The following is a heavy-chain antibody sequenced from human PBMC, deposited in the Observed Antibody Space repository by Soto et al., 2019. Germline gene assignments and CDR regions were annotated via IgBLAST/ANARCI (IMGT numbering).Heavy chain of an antibody. V-gene: IGHV3-30*18. CDR2: ISYDGSNK. D-gene: IGHD5-12*01. CDR3: AKDVWLKKYYFDY. Sequence: GGSLRLSCAASGFTFSSYGMHWVRQAPGKGLEWVAVISYDGSNKYYADSVKGRFTISRDNSKNTLYLQMNSLRAEDTAVYYCAKDVWLKKYYFDYWGQGTLVTVSS. CDR1: GFTFSSYG. J-gene: IGHJ4*02.